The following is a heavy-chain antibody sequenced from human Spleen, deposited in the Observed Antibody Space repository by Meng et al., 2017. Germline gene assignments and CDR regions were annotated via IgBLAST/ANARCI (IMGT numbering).Heavy chain of an antibody. J-gene: IGHJ4*02. CDR1: GYPFSSLG. V-gene: IGHV1-2*06. CDR2: IDPKSGDT. D-gene: IGHD6-13*01. Sequence: VQLVTSGPKLKTPGASLKVSCKAFGYPFSSLGINWVRQAPGQGPEWMGRIDPKSGDTHYAQRFQGRVTMTGDTSISTAYMELSGLRSDDTAMYYCARDEDISAAGKLFSDYWGQGTLVTVSS. CDR3: ARDEDISAAGKLFSDY.